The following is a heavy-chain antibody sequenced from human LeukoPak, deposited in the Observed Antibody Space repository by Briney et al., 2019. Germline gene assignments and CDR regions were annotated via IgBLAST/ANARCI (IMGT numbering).Heavy chain of an antibody. V-gene: IGHV4-34*01. D-gene: IGHD6-19*01. CDR2: INHSGST. CDR1: GGSFSGYY. J-gene: IGHJ4*02. CDR3: ARGAMIAVAGTYFDY. Sequence: SETLSLTCAVYGGSFSGYYWSWIRQPPGKGLEWIGEINHSGSTNYNPSLKSRVTISVDTSKNQFSLKLSSVTAADTAVYYCARGAMIAVAGTYFDYWGQGTLVTVSS.